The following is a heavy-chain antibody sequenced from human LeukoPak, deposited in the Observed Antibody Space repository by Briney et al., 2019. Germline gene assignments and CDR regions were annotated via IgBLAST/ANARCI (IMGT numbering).Heavy chain of an antibody. Sequence: GRSLRLSCAASGFTFSSYGMHWVRQAPGKGLEWVAVIWYDGSNKYYADSVKGRFTISRDNSKNTLYLQMNSLRAEDTAVYYCARAHEYSYGSAPYYYYGMDVWGQGTTVT. D-gene: IGHD5-18*01. V-gene: IGHV3-33*01. CDR3: ARAHEYSYGSAPYYYYGMDV. CDR2: IWYDGSNK. J-gene: IGHJ6*02. CDR1: GFTFSSYG.